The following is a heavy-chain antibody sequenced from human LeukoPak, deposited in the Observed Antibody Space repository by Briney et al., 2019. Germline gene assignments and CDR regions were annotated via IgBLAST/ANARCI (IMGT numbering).Heavy chain of an antibody. CDR3: ARKSGAARRFDP. Sequence: SETLSLTCAVYGGSFSGYYWSWIRQPPGKGLEWTGEINHSGSTNYNPSLKSRVTISVDTSKNQFSLKLSSVTAADTAVYYCARKSGAARRFDPWGQGALVTVSS. CDR1: GGSFSGYY. J-gene: IGHJ5*02. V-gene: IGHV4-34*01. D-gene: IGHD6-6*01. CDR2: INHSGST.